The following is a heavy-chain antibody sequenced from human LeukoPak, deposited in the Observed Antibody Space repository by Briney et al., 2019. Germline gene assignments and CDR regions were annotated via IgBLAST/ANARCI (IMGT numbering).Heavy chain of an antibody. V-gene: IGHV4-59*12. Sequence: KPSETLSLTCTVSGGSISSYYWSWIRQPPGKGLEWIGYIYYSGSTNYNPSLKSRVTISVDTSKNQLSLKLSSVTAADTAVYFCVRDGGNWDVDYWGQGTLVTVSS. J-gene: IGHJ4*02. D-gene: IGHD3-16*01. CDR1: GGSISSYY. CDR3: VRDGGNWDVDY. CDR2: IYYSGST.